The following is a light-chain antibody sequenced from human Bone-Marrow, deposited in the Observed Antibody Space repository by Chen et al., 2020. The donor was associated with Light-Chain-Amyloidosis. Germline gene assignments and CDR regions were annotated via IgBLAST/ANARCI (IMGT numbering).Light chain of an antibody. Sequence: EIVLTQSPGTLSLSPGEGANLSCRASQTISSNYLTWYQQKFGQAPRLLIYGSSSRATGIPDMFTGSGSGTDFTLTISRLEPEDFAMYYCQQYGTSPLTFGGGTKVEIK. V-gene: IGKV3-20*01. CDR2: GSS. CDR3: QQYGTSPLT. CDR1: QTISSNY. J-gene: IGKJ4*01.